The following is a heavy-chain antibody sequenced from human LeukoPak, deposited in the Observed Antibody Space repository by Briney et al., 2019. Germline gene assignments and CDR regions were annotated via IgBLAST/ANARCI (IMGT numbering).Heavy chain of an antibody. CDR3: ARARGAVAIDY. V-gene: IGHV4-59*12. CDR1: GGSISSYY. J-gene: IGHJ4*02. CDR2: SGTT. D-gene: IGHD6-19*01. Sequence: SETLSLTCTVSGGSISSYYWSWIRQPPGKGLEWIGYSGTTNYNPSLKSRLTISVDTSKNQFSLKLSSVTAADTAVYYCARARGAVAIDYWGQGTLVTVSS.